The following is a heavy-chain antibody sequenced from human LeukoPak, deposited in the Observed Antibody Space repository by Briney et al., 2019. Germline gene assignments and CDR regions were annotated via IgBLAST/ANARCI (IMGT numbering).Heavy chain of an antibody. CDR2: IYYSGST. D-gene: IGHD5/OR15-5a*01. Sequence: SSQTMSLTCPVSAASVSNNNYYWGWIRQPPGKGLEWIASIYYSGSTYYNPSLKRRVTISVDTSRIHLSLILSSVTAADTAVYYCAPGGYIVYGHAFDIWGQGTMVTVSS. CDR1: AASVSNNNYY. V-gene: IGHV4-39*07. J-gene: IGHJ3*02. CDR3: APGGYIVYGHAFDI.